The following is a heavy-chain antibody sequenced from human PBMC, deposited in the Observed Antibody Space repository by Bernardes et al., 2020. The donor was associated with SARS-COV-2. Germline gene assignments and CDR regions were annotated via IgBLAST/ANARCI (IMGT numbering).Heavy chain of an antibody. V-gene: IGHV4-39*01. J-gene: IGHJ5*02. CDR3: ARPINRIYYDSSGHRAVGNWFDP. Sequence: SETLSLTCTVSGGSISSSSYYWGWIRQPPGKGLEWIGSIYYSGSTYYNPSLKSRVTISVDTSKNQFSLKLSSVTAADTAVYYCARPINRIYYDSSGHRAVGNWFDPWGQGTLVTVSS. CDR1: GGSISSSSYY. D-gene: IGHD3-22*01. CDR2: IYYSGST.